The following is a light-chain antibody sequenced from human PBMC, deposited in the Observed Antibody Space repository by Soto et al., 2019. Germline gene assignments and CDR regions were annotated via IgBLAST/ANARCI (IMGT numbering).Light chain of an antibody. Sequence: QSVLTQPPSVSGAPGQRVTSSCTGSSSNIGAGYDVDWYQQLPGTAPKLLIYGNSNRPSGVPDRFSGSKSGTSASLAITGLQAEDEADYYCQSYDSSLSGYVFGTGTKLTVL. CDR1: SSNIGAGYD. J-gene: IGLJ1*01. CDR3: QSYDSSLSGYV. V-gene: IGLV1-40*01. CDR2: GNS.